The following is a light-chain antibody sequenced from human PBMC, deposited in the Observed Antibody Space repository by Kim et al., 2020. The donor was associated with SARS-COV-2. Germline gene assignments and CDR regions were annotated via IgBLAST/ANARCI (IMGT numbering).Light chain of an antibody. CDR3: QQYKSHPYT. CDR2: KSS. V-gene: IGKV1-5*03. J-gene: IGKJ2*01. CDR1: QTISSW. Sequence: SASVGDRVTLTCRASQTISSWLAWYQQKPGRAPKLLIHKSSSLQSGVPSRFSRSGSGTEFTLTNSSVQSDDFATYYCQQYKSHPYTFGQGTKLEI.